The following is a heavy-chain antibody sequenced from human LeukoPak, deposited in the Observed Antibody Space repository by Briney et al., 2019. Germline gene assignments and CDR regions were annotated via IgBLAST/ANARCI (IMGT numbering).Heavy chain of an antibody. CDR1: GASMSTYY. CDR2: ISYSGST. CDR3: ATYSNDFWSGQHFFDF. Sequence: SETLSLTCTVSGASMSTYYWSWIRQPPGKGLEWIGYISYSGSTNFNPSLKSRVTISVDTSKNQFSLRLNSVTAADTAVFYCATYSNDFWSGQHFFDFWGQGILVT. V-gene: IGHV4-59*01. J-gene: IGHJ4*02. D-gene: IGHD3-3*01.